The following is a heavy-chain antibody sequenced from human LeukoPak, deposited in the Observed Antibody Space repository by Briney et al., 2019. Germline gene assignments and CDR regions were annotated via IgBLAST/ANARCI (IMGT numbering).Heavy chain of an antibody. J-gene: IGHJ4*02. D-gene: IGHD1-26*01. CDR3: ARSGFGATNIYSYFDY. CDR1: GVSISSSNSY. Sequence: PSETLSLTCTVSGVSISSSNSYWGWIRQPPGKGLEWIGSIYYSGNTYCNPSLKSRVPISVDTSKNQFSLKLSSVAAADTAVYYCARSGFGATNIYSYFDYWGQGTLVTVSS. V-gene: IGHV4-39*07. CDR2: IYYSGNT.